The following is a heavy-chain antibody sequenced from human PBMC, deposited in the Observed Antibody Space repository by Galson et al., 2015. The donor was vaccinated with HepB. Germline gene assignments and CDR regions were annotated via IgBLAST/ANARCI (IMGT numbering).Heavy chain of an antibody. J-gene: IGHJ6*02. CDR2: IIPSIGTA. V-gene: IGHV1-69*13. CDR3: ARDRLGSSWYPSGRYYSYGMDV. D-gene: IGHD6-13*01. CDR1: GGTFSFYA. Sequence: SVKVSCKASGGTFSFYAISWVRQAPGQGLEWMGGIIPSIGTATYAQKLQGRVTITADESTSTAYMDLSSLTSEDTAVYFCARDRLGSSWYPSGRYYSYGMDVWGQGTTVTVSS.